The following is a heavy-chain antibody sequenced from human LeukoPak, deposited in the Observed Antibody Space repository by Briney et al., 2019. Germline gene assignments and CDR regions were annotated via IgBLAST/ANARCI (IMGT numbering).Heavy chain of an antibody. CDR2: ISSSGSTV. J-gene: IGHJ5*02. D-gene: IGHD6-19*01. V-gene: IGHV3-11*01. CDR1: GFTFSDYY. Sequence: GGSLRLSCAASGFTFSDYYMSWIRQAPGKGLEWVSYISSSGSTVSYADSVKGRFTISRDNAKNSLYLQMNSLRAEDTAVYYCARWTVAGPRWFDPWGQGTLVTVSP. CDR3: ARWTVAGPRWFDP.